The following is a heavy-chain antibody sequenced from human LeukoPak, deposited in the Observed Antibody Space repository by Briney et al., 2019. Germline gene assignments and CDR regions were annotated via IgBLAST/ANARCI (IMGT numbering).Heavy chain of an antibody. J-gene: IGHJ4*02. CDR3: ARDSDELRTTKVFDY. CDR1: GGSISSSNW. V-gene: IGHV4-4*02. CDR2: IYHSGST. D-gene: IGHD1-7*01. Sequence: SETLSLTCAVSGGSISSSNWWSWVRQPPGKGLEWIGEIYHSGSTNYNPSLKSRVTISVDKSKNQFSLKLSSVTAADTAVYYCARDSDELRTTKVFDYWGQGTLVTVSS.